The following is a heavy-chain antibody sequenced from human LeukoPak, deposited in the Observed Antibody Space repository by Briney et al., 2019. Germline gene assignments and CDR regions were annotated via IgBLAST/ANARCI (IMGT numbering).Heavy chain of an antibody. CDR1: GFTFSSYE. D-gene: IGHD3-10*01. V-gene: IGHV3-48*03. Sequence: GGPLRLSCAASGFTFSSYEMNWVRQAPGKGLEWVSYISSSGSTIYYADSVKGRFTISRDNAKNSLYLQMNSLRAEDTAVYYCARETMVRGVIDYWGQGTLVTVSS. CDR2: ISSSGSTI. J-gene: IGHJ4*02. CDR3: ARETMVRGVIDY.